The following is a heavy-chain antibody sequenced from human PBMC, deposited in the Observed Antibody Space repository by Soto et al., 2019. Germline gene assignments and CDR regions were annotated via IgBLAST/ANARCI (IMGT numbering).Heavy chain of an antibody. J-gene: IGHJ6*02. CDR1: GGSVSSGSYY. Sequence: QVQLQESGPGLVKPSETLSLTCTVSGGSVSSGSYYWSWIRQPPGKGLEWIGYIYYSGSTNYNPSLKSRVTISVDTSKNQFSLKLSSVTAADTAVYYCARAVAGNYYYYGMDVWGQGTTVTVSS. CDR2: IYYSGST. V-gene: IGHV4-61*01. CDR3: ARAVAGNYYYYGMDV. D-gene: IGHD6-19*01.